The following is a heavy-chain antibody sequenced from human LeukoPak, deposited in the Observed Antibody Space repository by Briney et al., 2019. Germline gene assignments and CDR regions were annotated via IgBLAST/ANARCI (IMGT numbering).Heavy chain of an antibody. CDR2: ISSNGGST. CDR3: VPTLPTVANRADLPFDY. J-gene: IGHJ4*02. CDR1: GFSFSSYA. Sequence: GGSLRLSCSASGFSFSSYAMHWVRQAPGKGLEYVSAISSNGGSTYYADSVKGRFTISRDNSKNTLYLQMSSLRAEDTAVHYCVPTLPTVANRADLPFDYWGQGTLVTVSS. V-gene: IGHV3-64D*09. D-gene: IGHD4-23*01.